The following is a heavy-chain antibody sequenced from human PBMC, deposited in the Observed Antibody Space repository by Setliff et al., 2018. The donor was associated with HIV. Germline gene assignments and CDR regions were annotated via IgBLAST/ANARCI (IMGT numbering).Heavy chain of an antibody. V-gene: IGHV4-61*01. CDR1: GDSVSSASYY. J-gene: IGHJ6*03. D-gene: IGHD6-6*01. CDR3: ASEAWTSYRSSSGYYYYYMDV. Sequence: SETLSLTCTVSGDSVSSASYYRSWIRQPPGKGLEWIGYIYYSGTTKYNPSLKSRVTISVDTSKNQFSLKLSSVTAADTAVYYCASEAWTSYRSSSGYYYYYMDVWGKGTTVTVS. CDR2: IYYSGTT.